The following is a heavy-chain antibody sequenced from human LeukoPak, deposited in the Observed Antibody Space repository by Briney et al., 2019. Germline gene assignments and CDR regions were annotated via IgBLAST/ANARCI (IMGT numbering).Heavy chain of an antibody. J-gene: IGHJ4*02. D-gene: IGHD2-15*01. V-gene: IGHV4-59*05. CDR1: GGSISSYY. CDR2: IYYSGTT. CDR3: ARMPVGWYFDY. Sequence: PSETLSLTCTVSGGSISSYYWSWIRQPPGKGLEWIGSIYYSGTTYYNPSLKSRVTISVDTPKNQFSLKLSSVTAADTAVYYCARMPVGWYFDYWGQGALVTVSS.